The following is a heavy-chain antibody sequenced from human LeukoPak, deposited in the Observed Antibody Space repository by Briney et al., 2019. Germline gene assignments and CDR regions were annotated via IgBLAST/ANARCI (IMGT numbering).Heavy chain of an antibody. CDR2: INPNSGGT. D-gene: IGHD3-9*01. J-gene: IGHJ4*02. Sequence: GASVKVSCKASGYTFTGYYMHWVRQAPGQGLEWMGWINPNSGGTNYAQKFQGRVTMTRDTSISTAYMELSRLRSDDTAVYYCARQYYDILTGYYYYGYWGQGTLVTVSS. CDR3: ARQYYDILTGYYYYGY. V-gene: IGHV1-2*02. CDR1: GYTFTGYY.